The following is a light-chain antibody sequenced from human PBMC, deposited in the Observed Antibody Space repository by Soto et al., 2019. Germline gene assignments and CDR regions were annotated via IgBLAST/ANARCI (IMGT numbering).Light chain of an antibody. CDR2: EVS. CDR1: SSDVGGYNY. Sequence: ALAQPASVSGSPGQSITISCTGTSSDVGGYNYVSWYQHHPGKAPKLMIYEVSNRPSGVSYRFSGSKSGNTASPTISGLQAEDEADYYCNSYTGSGIVFGTGTKVTVL. V-gene: IGLV2-14*01. J-gene: IGLJ1*01. CDR3: NSYTGSGIV.